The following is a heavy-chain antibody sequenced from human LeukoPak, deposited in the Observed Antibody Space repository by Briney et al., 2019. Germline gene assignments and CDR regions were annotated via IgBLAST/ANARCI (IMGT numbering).Heavy chain of an antibody. CDR3: ARDGNSGWENDY. J-gene: IGHJ4*02. V-gene: IGHV3-48*02. CDR2: ITGSSRII. Sequence: GGSLTLSCAASGFTFSIYSMNWVRPAPGKGLEWISYITGSSRIISYADSVKGRFTISRDNAKNSLYLQMNSLRDEDTAVYYCARDGNSGWENDYWGQGTLVTVSS. D-gene: IGHD3-10*01. CDR1: GFTFSIYS.